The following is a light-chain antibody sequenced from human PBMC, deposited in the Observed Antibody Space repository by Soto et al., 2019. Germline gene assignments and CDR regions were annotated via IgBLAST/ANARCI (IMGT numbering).Light chain of an antibody. CDR1: QSVDSSY. V-gene: IGKV3-20*01. CDR3: QQYGSSRGT. Sequence: DIVLTESPSTLSFSPGQRATLSCRASQSVDSSYLAWYHQRSGQAPRLLIYGASSRATGIPDRFSGSGSGTDFTLTISRLEPEDFAVYYCQQYGSSRGTFGQGTKVDIK. J-gene: IGKJ1*01. CDR2: GAS.